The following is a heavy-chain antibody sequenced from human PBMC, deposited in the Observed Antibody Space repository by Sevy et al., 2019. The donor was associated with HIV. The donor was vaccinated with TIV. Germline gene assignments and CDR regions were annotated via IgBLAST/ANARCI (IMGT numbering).Heavy chain of an antibody. D-gene: IGHD5-18*01. V-gene: IGHV1-2*02. J-gene: IGHJ4*02. CDR1: GYTFTAYY. CDR2: IRPNSRDT. Sequence: ASVKVSCKASGYTFTAYYIHWVRQAPGQGLEWMGWIRPNSRDTDYAEKFQDRVTMTRDTSISTAYMDLSRLRSDDTAIYYCVVRGYSYDFWGQGTLVTVSS. CDR3: VVRGYSYDF.